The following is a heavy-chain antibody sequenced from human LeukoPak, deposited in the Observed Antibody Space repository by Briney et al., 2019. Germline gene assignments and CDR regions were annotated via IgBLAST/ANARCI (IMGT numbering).Heavy chain of an antibody. D-gene: IGHD6-13*01. V-gene: IGHV3-7*05. Sequence: AGGSLRLSCAASGFTFSSYWMSWVRQAPGKGLEWVANIKQDGSEKYYVDSVKGRFTISRDNAKNSLYLQMNSLRAEDTAVYYCARSRIAAAGRWFDPWGQGTLVTASS. CDR1: GFTFSSYW. J-gene: IGHJ5*02. CDR3: ARSRIAAAGRWFDP. CDR2: IKQDGSEK.